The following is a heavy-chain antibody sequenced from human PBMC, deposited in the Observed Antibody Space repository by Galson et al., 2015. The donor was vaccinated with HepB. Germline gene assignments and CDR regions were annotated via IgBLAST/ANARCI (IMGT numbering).Heavy chain of an antibody. CDR2: IIPIFGTA. Sequence: SVKVSCKASGGTFSSYAISWVRQAPGQGLEWMGGIIPIFGTANYAQKFQGRVTITADESTSTAYMELSSLRSEDTAVYYCARGGFYDSSGYYQRFDPWGQGTLVTVSS. V-gene: IGHV1-69*13. D-gene: IGHD3-22*01. J-gene: IGHJ5*02. CDR3: ARGGFYDSSGYYQRFDP. CDR1: GGTFSSYA.